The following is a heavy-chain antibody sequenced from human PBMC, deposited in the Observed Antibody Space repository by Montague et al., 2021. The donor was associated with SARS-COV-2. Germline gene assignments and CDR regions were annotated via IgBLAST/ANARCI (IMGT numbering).Heavy chain of an antibody. J-gene: IGHJ3*01. Sequence: SQTLSLTCVVYGGSFSGYYWSWIRQPPGKGLEWIAEINHSGTANYNPSLKSRVSISVDTSKNQFTLKLTSVTAADTAMYYCAKEREVVRAARTLVAFDLWGQGTMVTVSS. V-gene: IGHV4-34*01. D-gene: IGHD2-2*01. CDR3: AKEREVVRAARTLVAFDL. CDR2: INHSGTA. CDR1: GGSFSGYY.